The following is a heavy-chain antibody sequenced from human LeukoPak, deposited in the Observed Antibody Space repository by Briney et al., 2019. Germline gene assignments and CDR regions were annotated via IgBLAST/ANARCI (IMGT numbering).Heavy chain of an antibody. V-gene: IGHV4-31*03. J-gene: IGHJ3*02. CDR3: ARDCSGGSCYSGEPFDI. Sequence: SQTLSLTCTVSGGSISSGGYYWSWIRQHPGKGLEWIGYIYYSGSTYYNPSLKSRVTISVDTSKNQFSLKLSSVTAADTAVYYCARDCSGGSCYSGEPFDIWGQGTMVTVSS. D-gene: IGHD2-15*01. CDR2: IYYSGST. CDR1: GGSISSGGYY.